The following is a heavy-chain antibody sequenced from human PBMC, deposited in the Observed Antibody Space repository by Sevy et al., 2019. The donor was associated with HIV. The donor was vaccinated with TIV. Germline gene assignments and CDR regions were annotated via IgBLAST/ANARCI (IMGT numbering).Heavy chain of an antibody. J-gene: IGHJ6*02. D-gene: IGHD2-15*01. CDR3: AREWGSGGSSSGTKLYGMDV. CDR1: GGTFSSYA. V-gene: IGHV1-69*13. Sequence: ASVKVSCKASGGTFSSYAISWVRQAPGQGLEWMGGIIPIFGTANYAQKFQGRVTITADESTSTAYMELSSLRSEDTAVYYCAREWGSGGSSSGTKLYGMDVWGQGTTVTVSS. CDR2: IIPIFGTA.